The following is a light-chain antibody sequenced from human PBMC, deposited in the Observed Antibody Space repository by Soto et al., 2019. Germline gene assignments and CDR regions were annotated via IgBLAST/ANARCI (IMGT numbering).Light chain of an antibody. V-gene: IGKV3-20*01. CDR2: GTS. Sequence: EIVLTQSPGIMYLSPGERATLSCRASQTVGRSYLAWYQQKPGQAPRLLIFGTSTRATGIPDRFSGGGSGTDFTLTISRLHPEDYAVYFCQQYDSIPPWTFGQGTRVEVK. CDR1: QTVGRSY. CDR3: QQYDSIPPWT. J-gene: IGKJ1*01.